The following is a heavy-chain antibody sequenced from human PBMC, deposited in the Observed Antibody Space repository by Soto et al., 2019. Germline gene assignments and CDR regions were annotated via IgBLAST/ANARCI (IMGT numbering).Heavy chain of an antibody. V-gene: IGHV1-69*01. D-gene: IGHD3-9*01. CDR2: IIPIVGTA. Sequence: QVQLVQSGAEVKKPGSSVKVSCKASGGTFSSYAISWVRQAPGQGLEWMGGIIPIVGTANYAQKFQGRVTITADESTSTAYMELSSLRSEDTAVYYCALLRYFDWLPYYYYGMDVWGQGTTVTVSS. CDR1: GGTFSSYA. CDR3: ALLRYFDWLPYYYYGMDV. J-gene: IGHJ6*02.